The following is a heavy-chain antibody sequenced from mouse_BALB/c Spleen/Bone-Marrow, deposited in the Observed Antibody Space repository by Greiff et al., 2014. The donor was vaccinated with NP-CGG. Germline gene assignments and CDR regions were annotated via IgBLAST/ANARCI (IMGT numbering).Heavy chain of an antibody. V-gene: IGHV14-3*02. J-gene: IGHJ3*01. CDR2: IDPANGNT. CDR3: AIYYYGSSGFAY. Sequence: VKLMESGAELVKPGASVKLSCTASGFNIKDTYMHWVKQRPEQGLEWIGRIDPANGNTKYDPKIQGKATITADTSSNTAYLQLSSLTSEDTAVYYCAIYYYGSSGFAYWGQGTLVTVSA. CDR1: GFNIKDTY. D-gene: IGHD1-1*01.